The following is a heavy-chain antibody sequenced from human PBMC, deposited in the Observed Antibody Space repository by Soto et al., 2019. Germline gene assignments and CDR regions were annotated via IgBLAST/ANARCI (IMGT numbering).Heavy chain of an antibody. J-gene: IGHJ4*02. D-gene: IGHD2-15*01. CDR3: ASGSRDCSGGSCYSH. Sequence: SETQSLTCTASGGSIISYYWSWIRQHTGKGLEWIGYIYYSGSTNYNPSLKSRVTISVDTSKNQFSLKLSSVTAADTAVYYCASGSRDCSGGSCYSHWGQGTLVTVSS. CDR1: GGSIISYY. CDR2: IYYSGST. V-gene: IGHV4-59*01.